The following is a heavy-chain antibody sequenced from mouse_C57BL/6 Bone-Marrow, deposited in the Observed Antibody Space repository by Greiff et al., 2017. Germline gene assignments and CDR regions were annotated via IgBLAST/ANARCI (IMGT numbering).Heavy chain of an antibody. CDR3: ANSLLWYFDV. CDR1: GYTFTSYW. Sequence: QVQLQQSGAELVKPGASVKMSCKASGYTFTSYWITWVKQRPGQGLEWIGDIYPGSGSTNYNEKFKSKATLTVDTSSSTAYMQLSSLTSEDSAVYYCANSLLWYFDVWGTGTTVTVSS. CDR2: IYPGSGST. V-gene: IGHV1-55*01. J-gene: IGHJ1*03.